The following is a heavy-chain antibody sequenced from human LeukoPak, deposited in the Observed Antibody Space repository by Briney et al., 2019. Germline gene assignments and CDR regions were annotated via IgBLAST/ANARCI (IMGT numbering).Heavy chain of an antibody. Sequence: GSLRLSCAASGFTVSSNYMSWVRQAPGKGLEWVSVIYSGGSTYYADSVKGRFTISRDNSKNTLYLQMNSLRAEDTAVYYCARGSGYCSGGSCYFPPYYYYMDVWGKGTTVTVSS. D-gene: IGHD2-15*01. V-gene: IGHV3-66*02. CDR2: IYSGGST. CDR1: GFTVSSNY. J-gene: IGHJ6*03. CDR3: ARGSGYCSGGSCYFPPYYYYMDV.